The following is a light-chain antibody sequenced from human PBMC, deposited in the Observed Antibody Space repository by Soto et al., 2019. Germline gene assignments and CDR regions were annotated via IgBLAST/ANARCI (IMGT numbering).Light chain of an antibody. CDR1: SSDVGTYNY. V-gene: IGLV2-14*01. CDR2: EVS. CDR3: TSYTSTSAWV. Sequence: QSALAQPASVSGSPGQSITISCTGTSSDVGTYNYVSWYQHYPGKAPKLMIYEVSNRPSGVSNRFSGSKSGNTASLTISGLPAEDEADYYCTSYTSTSAWVFGGGTKLTVL. J-gene: IGLJ3*02.